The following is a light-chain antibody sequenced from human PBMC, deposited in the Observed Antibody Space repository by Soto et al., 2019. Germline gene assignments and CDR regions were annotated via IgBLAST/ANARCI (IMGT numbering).Light chain of an antibody. Sequence: DIQMTQSPSTLYASVGDRVTIXXRASQSISSWLAWFQQKPGKAPKILIYDASTLESGVPSRFSGSGSGTEFTLTISSLQPDDFATYYCQQYNYYRTFGQGTKVDIK. CDR2: DAS. CDR1: QSISSW. CDR3: QQYNYYRT. V-gene: IGKV1-5*01. J-gene: IGKJ1*01.